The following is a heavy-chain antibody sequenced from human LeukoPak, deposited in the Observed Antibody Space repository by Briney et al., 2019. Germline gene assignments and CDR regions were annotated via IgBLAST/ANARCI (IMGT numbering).Heavy chain of an antibody. CDR3: ARGYSGSYLHWFDP. CDR2: INPNSGGT. Sequence: GASVKVSCKASGYTFTGYYMHWVRQAPGQGLEWMGWINPNSGGTNYAQKFQGRVTMTRDTSISTAYMELSRLRSDDTAVYYCARGYSGSYLHWFDPWGQGTLVIVSS. D-gene: IGHD1-26*01. CDR1: GYTFTGYY. V-gene: IGHV1-2*02. J-gene: IGHJ5*02.